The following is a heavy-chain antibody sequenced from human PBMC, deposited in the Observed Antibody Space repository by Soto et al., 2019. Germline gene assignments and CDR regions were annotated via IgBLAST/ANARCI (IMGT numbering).Heavy chain of an antibody. D-gene: IGHD1-26*01. CDR2: IITDGSST. CDR3: ATGLSTRGYYMDA. J-gene: IGHJ6*03. V-gene: IGHV3-74*01. CDR1: GFSFSIYW. Sequence: EVQLVESGGGLVQPGGSLILSCAASGFSFSIYWMHWVRQAPGKGLVWVSRIITDGSSTSYADSVKGRFTISRDNAKNTLDLQMNSLRAEDTAVYYCATGLSTRGYYMDAWGKGTTVTVSS.